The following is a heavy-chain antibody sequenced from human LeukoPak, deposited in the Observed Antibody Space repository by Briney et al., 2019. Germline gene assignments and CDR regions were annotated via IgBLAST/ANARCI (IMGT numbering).Heavy chain of an antibody. CDR3: SRGTYDYVWGTYLAY. CDR2: ISSRGDTI. CDR1: GFTFSSYE. Sequence: GGSLRLSCAASGFTFSSYEMNWVRQAPGKGLEWVSYISSRGDTIYYADSVRGRFTISRDNAENSLYLQMNSLRVEDTAIYYCSRGTYDYVWGTYLAYWGQGILVTVSS. V-gene: IGHV3-48*03. J-gene: IGHJ4*02. D-gene: IGHD3-16*02.